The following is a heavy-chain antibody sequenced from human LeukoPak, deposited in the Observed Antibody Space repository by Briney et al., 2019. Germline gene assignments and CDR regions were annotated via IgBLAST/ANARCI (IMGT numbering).Heavy chain of an antibody. D-gene: IGHD3-3*01. J-gene: IGHJ4*02. CDR1: GFAFWSHG. V-gene: IGHV3-30*02. Sequence: PGGSLRLSCVASGFAFWSHGMHWVRQVPGQGLQWVASVWYDGSNKYYADFAQGRFIISRDNPKNTLYLEMNSLRAEDTAVYYCARESVLRFLEWLPRDVWGQGTLVTVSS. CDR2: VWYDGSNK. CDR3: ARESVLRFLEWLPRDV.